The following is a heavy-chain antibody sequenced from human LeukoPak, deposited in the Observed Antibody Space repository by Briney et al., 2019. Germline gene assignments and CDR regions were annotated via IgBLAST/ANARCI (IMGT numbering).Heavy chain of an antibody. CDR3: ARAGGDSWYFDY. CDR1: GYSVSRKIAD. D-gene: IGHD2-21*02. J-gene: IGHJ4*02. V-gene: IGHV6-1*01. Sequence: TLSLTCVISGYSVSRKIADWHWMRQSPARGLEWLGRTYYRYKWYNDYAVSVKRRITINADTSKNHFSPQLNSVAPEETGVYYCARAGGDSWYFDYWGQGTLVTVSS. CDR2: TYYRYKWYN.